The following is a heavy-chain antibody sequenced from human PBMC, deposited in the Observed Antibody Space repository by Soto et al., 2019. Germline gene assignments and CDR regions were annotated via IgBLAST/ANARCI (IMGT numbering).Heavy chain of an antibody. CDR2: ITSSSTYT. CDR3: ARHGSYCFDD. J-gene: IGHJ4*02. Sequence: PGGSLRLSCAASGFTFSSYAMSWVRQAPGKGLEWVSYITSSSTYTKYADSVRGRFTISRDNAKNSLYLQMNSLRVEDTAVYYCARHGSYCFDDWGQGTLVTVSS. V-gene: IGHV3-21*05. D-gene: IGHD3-10*01. CDR1: GFTFSSYA.